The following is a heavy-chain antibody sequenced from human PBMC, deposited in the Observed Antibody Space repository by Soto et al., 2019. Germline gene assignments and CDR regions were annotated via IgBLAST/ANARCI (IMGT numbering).Heavy chain of an antibody. Sequence: SETLSLTCTVSGGSISSGDYYWSWIRQPPGKGLEWIGYIYYSGSTYYNPSLKSRVTISVDTSKNQFSLKLSSVTAADTAVYYCASRAPYCTNGVCLDDAFDIWGQGTMVTASS. J-gene: IGHJ3*02. V-gene: IGHV4-30-4*01. CDR3: ASRAPYCTNGVCLDDAFDI. D-gene: IGHD2-8*01. CDR2: IYYSGST. CDR1: GGSISSGDYY.